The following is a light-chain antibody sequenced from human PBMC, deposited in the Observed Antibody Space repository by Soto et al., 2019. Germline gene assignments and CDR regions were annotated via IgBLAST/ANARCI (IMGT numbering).Light chain of an antibody. CDR1: QSVSSN. CDR3: QQYNDWPRT. J-gene: IGKJ1*01. Sequence: EIVMTHSAVTLSVSPGERFTLSCRASQSVSSNLAWYQQKPGQAPSLLIYGAFTRATGIPARFSGTGSGTEFTLTISSLQSEDFALYYCQQYNDWPRTFGQGTQVDIK. CDR2: GAF. V-gene: IGKV3-15*01.